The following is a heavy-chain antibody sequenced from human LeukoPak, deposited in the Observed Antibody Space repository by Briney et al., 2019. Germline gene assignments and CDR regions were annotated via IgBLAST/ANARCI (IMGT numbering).Heavy chain of an antibody. V-gene: IGHV4-34*01. D-gene: IGHD3-3*01. CDR3: ARGSRFGDFWSGYYYNWFDP. CDR1: GGSFSGYY. Sequence: PSETLSLTCAVYGGSFSGYYWSGIRQPPGKGLEWIGEINHSGSTNYNPSLKSRVTISVDTSKNQFSLKLSSVTAADTAVYYCARGSRFGDFWSGYYYNWFDPWGQGTLVTVSS. J-gene: IGHJ5*02. CDR2: INHSGST.